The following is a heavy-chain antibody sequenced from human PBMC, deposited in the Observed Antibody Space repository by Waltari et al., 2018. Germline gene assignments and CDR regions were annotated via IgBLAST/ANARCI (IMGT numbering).Heavy chain of an antibody. CDR3: ARVDYGISDNWYFDL. CDR2: LYYSGST. D-gene: IGHD4-17*01. J-gene: IGHJ2*01. Sequence: QVQLQESGPGLVKPSETLSLTCTVSGGSISSHYWSWIRQPPGKGLEWIGYLYYSGSTNYNPSLKSRVTISVDTSKNQFSLKRSSVTAADTAVYYCARVDYGISDNWYFDLWGRGTLVTVSS. CDR1: GGSISSHY. V-gene: IGHV4-59*11.